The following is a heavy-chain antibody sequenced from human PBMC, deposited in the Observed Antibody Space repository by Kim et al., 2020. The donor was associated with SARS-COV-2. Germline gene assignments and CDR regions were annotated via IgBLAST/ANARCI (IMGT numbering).Heavy chain of an antibody. CDR1: GFTFSDYA. J-gene: IGHJ4*02. Sequence: GGSLRLSCAASGFTFSDYAMHWVRQAPGKGLEWVSAITISGDSTYYADSVKSRFTISRDNSKNTVYLQMNSLRAEDTAVYFCARREWWDLDYWGQGTLVTVSS. CDR2: ITISGDST. V-gene: IGHV3-23*01. CDR3: ARREWWDLDY. D-gene: IGHD2-15*01.